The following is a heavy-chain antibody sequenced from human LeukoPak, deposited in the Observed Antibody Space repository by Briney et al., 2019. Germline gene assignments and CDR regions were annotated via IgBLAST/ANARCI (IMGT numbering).Heavy chain of an antibody. J-gene: IGHJ5*02. D-gene: IGHD1-14*01. Sequence: GGSLRLSCAASGFTFSRYAMSWVRQAPGKGLEWVSGISGGGGSTYYADSVKGRFTISRDNSKNTLYLQMDSLRAEDTALYYCAKGSGINHYHWIDPWGQGTLVTVSS. CDR3: AKGSGINHYHWIDP. CDR2: ISGGGGST. V-gene: IGHV3-23*01. CDR1: GFTFSRYA.